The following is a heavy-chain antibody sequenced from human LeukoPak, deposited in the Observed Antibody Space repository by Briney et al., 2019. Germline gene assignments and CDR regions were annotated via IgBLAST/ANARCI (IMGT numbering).Heavy chain of an antibody. Sequence: GASVTVSCKASGYTFTSYYMHWVRQAPGQGLEWRGVINPSGGSTSYAQKFQGRVTMTRDMSTSTVYMELSSLRSEDTAVYYCARESGQYNWNLRWFDPWGQGTLVTVSS. V-gene: IGHV1-46*01. CDR2: INPSGGST. CDR3: ARESGQYNWNLRWFDP. CDR1: GYTFTSYY. J-gene: IGHJ5*02. D-gene: IGHD1-20*01.